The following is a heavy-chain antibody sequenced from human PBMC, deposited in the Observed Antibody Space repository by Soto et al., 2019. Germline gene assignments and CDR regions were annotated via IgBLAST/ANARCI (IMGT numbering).Heavy chain of an antibody. J-gene: IGHJ5*02. Sequence: QVQLQESGPGLVKPSETLSLTCSVSGGSVSSASYYWSWIRQPPGKGLEWIAYIYSGGNTNYNPSLKSRLTLSVDTSKNQFSLKLTSVTAADKAVYYRARQSRGDGYKRSPWGQGTLVTVSS. V-gene: IGHV4-61*01. CDR3: ARQSRGDGYKRSP. D-gene: IGHD5-18*01. CDR1: GGSVSSASYY. CDR2: IYSGGNT.